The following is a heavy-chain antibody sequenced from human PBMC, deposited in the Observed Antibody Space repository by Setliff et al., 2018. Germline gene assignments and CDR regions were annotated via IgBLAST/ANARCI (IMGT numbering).Heavy chain of an antibody. Sequence: GGSLRLSCTTSGFTFFSYTMNWVRQAPGKGLEWVSAITDDGGTTHYAGSVKGRFTMARDNSNSTLYLQMNSLRVEDTALYYCAKSSGSSSSTNLEYLGPGTLVTVSS. CDR3: AKSSGSSSSTNLEY. CDR2: ITDDGGTT. V-gene: IGHV3-23*01. J-gene: IGHJ4*02. CDR1: GFTFFSYT. D-gene: IGHD6-6*01.